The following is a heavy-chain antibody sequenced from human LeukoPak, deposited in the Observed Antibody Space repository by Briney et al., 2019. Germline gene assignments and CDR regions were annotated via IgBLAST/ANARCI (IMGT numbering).Heavy chain of an antibody. J-gene: IGHJ4*02. D-gene: IGHD6-19*01. V-gene: IGHV3-30-3*01. Sequence: ALRLSCAASGFTFSSYAMHWVRQAPGKGLEWVAVISYDGSNKYYADSVKGRFTISRDNSKNTLYLQMNSLRAEDTAVYYCARVPYSSGWSFDYWGQGTLVPSPQ. CDR2: ISYDGSNK. CDR3: ARVPYSSGWSFDY. CDR1: GFTFSSYA.